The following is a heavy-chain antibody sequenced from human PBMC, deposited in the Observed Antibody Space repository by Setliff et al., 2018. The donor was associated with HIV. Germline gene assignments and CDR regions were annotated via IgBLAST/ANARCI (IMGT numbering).Heavy chain of an antibody. V-gene: IGHV4-59*08. CDR2: IYYTGST. CDR1: GGPISVYY. D-gene: IGHD6-19*01. CDR3: ARRGYSSGYFDY. J-gene: IGHJ4*02. Sequence: TSETLSLTCTVSGGPISVYYWSWIRQPPGKGLEWIGYIYYTGSTNYNPSLKSRVTISLDTSKNQFSLKLSSVTAADTAVYYCARRGYSSGYFDYWGQGMLVTVSS.